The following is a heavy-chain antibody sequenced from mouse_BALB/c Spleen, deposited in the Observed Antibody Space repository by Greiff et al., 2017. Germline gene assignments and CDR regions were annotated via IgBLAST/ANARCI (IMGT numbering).Heavy chain of an antibody. Sequence: EVQVVESGGGLVKPGGSLKLSCAASGFTFSSYAMSWVRQTPEKRLEWVASISSCGSTYYPDSVMGRFTISRDNARNILYLQMSSLRSEDTAMYYCARGDYYGSSYGDYFDYWGQGTTLTVSS. CDR3: ARGDYYGSSYGDYFDY. V-gene: IGHV5-6-5*01. J-gene: IGHJ2*01. D-gene: IGHD1-1*01. CDR1: GFTFSSYA. CDR2: ISSCGST.